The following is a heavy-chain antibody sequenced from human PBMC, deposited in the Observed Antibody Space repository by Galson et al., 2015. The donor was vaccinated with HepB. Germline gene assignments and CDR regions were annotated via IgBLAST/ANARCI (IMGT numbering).Heavy chain of an antibody. V-gene: IGHV3-30*04. D-gene: IGHD1-26*01. CDR3: ASGGQGVYSGSSFDY. J-gene: IGHJ4*02. CDR1: GFTFSSYA. Sequence: SLRLSCAASGFTFSSYAMHWVRQAPGKGLEWVAVISYDGSNKYYADSVRGRFTISRDNSKNTLYVQMNSLRAEDTAVYYCASGGQGVYSGSSFDYWGQGTLVTVSS. CDR2: ISYDGSNK.